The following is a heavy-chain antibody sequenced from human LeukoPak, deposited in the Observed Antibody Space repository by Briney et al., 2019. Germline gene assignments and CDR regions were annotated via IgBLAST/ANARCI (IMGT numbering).Heavy chain of an antibody. J-gene: IGHJ4*02. CDR1: GFSFGSHP. D-gene: IGHD2-21*01. CDR2: ITGSGDYT. Sequence: GGSLRLSCAASGFSFGSHPMNWVRQAPGKGLEWVSGITGSGDYTYYIDSVQGRFTISRDNSKDMLFLQMNSLRAEDTAVYYCARGVMAARLYYFDYWGRGILVTVSS. CDR3: ARGVMAARLYYFDY. V-gene: IGHV3-23*01.